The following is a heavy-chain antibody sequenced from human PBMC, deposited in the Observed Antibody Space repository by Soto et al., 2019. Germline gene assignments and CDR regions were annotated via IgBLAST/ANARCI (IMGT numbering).Heavy chain of an antibody. CDR1: GFTFRIYS. V-gene: IGHV3-48*02. Sequence: EVQLVESGGGLVQPGGSLRLSCAASGFTFRIYSMNWIRQAPGKGLEWVSYMTSDMKTIHYADSVKGRFTISRDNARNSVYLHMTSLRDEDTAVYYCARSVEGHFDYWGQGTLVTVSS. CDR3: ARSVEGHFDY. D-gene: IGHD6-19*01. J-gene: IGHJ4*02. CDR2: MTSDMKTI.